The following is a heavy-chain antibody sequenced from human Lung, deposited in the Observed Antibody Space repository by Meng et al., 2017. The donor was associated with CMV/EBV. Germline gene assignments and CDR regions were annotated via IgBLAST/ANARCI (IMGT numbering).Heavy chain of an antibody. Sequence: QRQLQESGPGLVKPSETLYLTCTVSGGSISSSSYYWAWIRQPPGEGLEWIGSVVYSGTTYYTSSLKSRVSISVDTSKNQFSLKLSSVTAADTAVYYCARHHHSPTFDYWGQGTLVTVSS. V-gene: IGHV4-39*01. D-gene: IGHD1-14*01. CDR2: VVYSGTT. CDR3: ARHHHSPTFDY. CDR1: GGSISSSSYY. J-gene: IGHJ4*02.